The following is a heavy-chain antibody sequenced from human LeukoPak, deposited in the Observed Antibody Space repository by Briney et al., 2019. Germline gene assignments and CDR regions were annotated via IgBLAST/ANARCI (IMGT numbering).Heavy chain of an antibody. Sequence: TTSETLSLTCTVSGGSLSTYHWSWIRQPAGKGLEWIGRIYTSGSTNYNPSLKSRVTMSVDTSKNQFSLKLSSVTAADTAVYYCARDKFVAAMATTGFDYWGQGTLVTVSS. V-gene: IGHV4-4*07. CDR3: ARDKFVAAMATTGFDY. J-gene: IGHJ4*02. CDR1: GGSLSTYH. D-gene: IGHD5-18*01. CDR2: IYTSGST.